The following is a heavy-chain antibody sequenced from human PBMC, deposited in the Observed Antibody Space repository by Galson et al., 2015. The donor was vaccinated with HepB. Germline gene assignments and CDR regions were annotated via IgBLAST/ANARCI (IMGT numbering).Heavy chain of an antibody. CDR3: ASSLPFDP. Sequence: WVRQAPGKGLEWIGSIYYSGSTYYNPSLKSRVTISVDTSKNQFSLKLSSVTAADTAVYYCASSLPFDPWGQGTLVTVSS. V-gene: IGHV4-39*01. CDR2: IYYSGST. J-gene: IGHJ5*02.